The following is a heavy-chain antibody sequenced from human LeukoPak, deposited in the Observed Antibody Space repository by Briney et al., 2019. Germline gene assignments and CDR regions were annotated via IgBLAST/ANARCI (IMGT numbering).Heavy chain of an antibody. D-gene: IGHD2-2*01. CDR3: ARRQGCSSTSCPPDS. CDR2: IYPGDSDT. Sequence: GESLQSSSRGSGYSFTTYWIGWVRQMPGRGLEWMGIIYPGDSDTRYSPSFRAQVTMSVDKPINTAYLQWSSLKASDTAMYYCARRQGCSSTSCPPDSWGERTLASVSS. J-gene: IGHJ5*01. CDR1: GYSFTTYW. V-gene: IGHV5-51*01.